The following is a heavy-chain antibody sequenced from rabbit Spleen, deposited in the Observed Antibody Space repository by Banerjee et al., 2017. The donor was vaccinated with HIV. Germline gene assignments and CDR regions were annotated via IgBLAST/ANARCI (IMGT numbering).Heavy chain of an antibody. V-gene: IGHV1S40*01. D-gene: IGHD4-1*01. J-gene: IGHJ4*01. CDR1: GVSFSGDSY. CDR3: ARDLAGVIGWNFNL. Sequence: QSLEESGGDLVKPGASLTLTCIASGVSFSGDSYICWVRQAPGKGLEWIVCIDIGSSGFTYYANWAKGRFTISKTSSTTVTLQMTSLTAADTATYFCARDLAGVIGWNFNLWGPGTLVTVS. CDR2: IDIGSSGFT.